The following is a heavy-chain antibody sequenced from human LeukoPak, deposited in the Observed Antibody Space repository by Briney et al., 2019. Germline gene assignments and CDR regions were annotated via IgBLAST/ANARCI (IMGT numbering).Heavy chain of an antibody. CDR1: GYTLTELS. D-gene: IGHD3-16*02. CDR3: ATDGPRDDRAWDYVWGSYRYLQAFDI. V-gene: IGHV1-24*01. CDR2: FDPEDGET. Sequence: ASAKVSCKVSGYTLTELSMHWVRQAPGKGLEWMGGFDPEDGETIYAQKFQGRVTMTEDTSTDTAYMELSSLRSEDTAVYYCATDGPRDDRAWDYVWGSYRYLQAFDIWGQGTMVTVSS. J-gene: IGHJ3*02.